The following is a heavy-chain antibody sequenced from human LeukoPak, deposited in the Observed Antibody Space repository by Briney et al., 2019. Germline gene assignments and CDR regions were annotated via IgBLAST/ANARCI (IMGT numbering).Heavy chain of an antibody. D-gene: IGHD3-22*01. CDR2: ISGSGGST. CDR3: ANYYDRSGYYYGPEYFQH. J-gene: IGHJ1*01. V-gene: IGHV3-23*01. Sequence: GGSLRLSXAASGFTFSSYAMSWVRQAPGKGLEWVSAISGSGGSTYYADSVKGRFTISRDNSKNTLYLQMNSLRAEDTAVYYCANYYDRSGYYYGPEYFQHWGQGTLVTVSS. CDR1: GFTFSSYA.